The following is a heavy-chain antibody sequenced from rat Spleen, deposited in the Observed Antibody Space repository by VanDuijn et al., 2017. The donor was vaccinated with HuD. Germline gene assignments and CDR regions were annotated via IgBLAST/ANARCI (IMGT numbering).Heavy chain of an antibody. CDR1: GFTFSDFF. CDR3: ARRHFGYTDYFDY. Sequence: EVQLVESDGGLVQPGKSLNLSCAASGFTFSDFFMAWVRQAPAKGLEWVATISSGGGGTYYRDSVKGRFTISRDNAKSTLSLQMDSLRSEDTATYYCARRHFGYTDYFDYWGQGVMVTVSS. J-gene: IGHJ2*01. D-gene: IGHD1-4*01. CDR2: ISSGGGGT. V-gene: IGHV5-29*01.